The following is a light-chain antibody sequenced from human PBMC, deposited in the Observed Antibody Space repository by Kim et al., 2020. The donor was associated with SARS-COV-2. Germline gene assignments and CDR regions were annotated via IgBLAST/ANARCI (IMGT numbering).Light chain of an antibody. CDR3: QQYNNWPPLT. J-gene: IGKJ3*01. V-gene: IGKV3-15*01. CDR2: GAS. Sequence: SPGESAPLSCRASQSVGRNLAWYQQKPGQAPRLVIYGASSRATGVPARFSGSGYGTEFNLTISSLQSEDFAVYYCQQYNNWPPLTFGPGTRVDIK. CDR1: QSVGRN.